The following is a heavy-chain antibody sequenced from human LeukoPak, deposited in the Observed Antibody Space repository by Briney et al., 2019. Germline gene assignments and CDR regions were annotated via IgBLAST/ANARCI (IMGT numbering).Heavy chain of an antibody. J-gene: IGHJ4*02. V-gene: IGHV3-43D*03. D-gene: IGHD4-11*01. CDR2: VSWDGGSA. CDR3: AKASTTVTHFFDY. Sequence: GGSLRLSCATSGFTFENFAMHWVRQAPGRGLEWVSLVSWDGGSAYYADSVKGRFTISRDNSKDSLYLQMNSLRPEDTAFYFCAKASTTVTHFFDYWGQGTLVTVSS. CDR1: GFTFENFA.